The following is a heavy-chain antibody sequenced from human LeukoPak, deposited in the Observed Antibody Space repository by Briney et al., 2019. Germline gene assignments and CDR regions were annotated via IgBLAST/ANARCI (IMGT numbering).Heavy chain of an antibody. V-gene: IGHV3-48*01. CDR3: ARDRSIMITFGGVVDP. Sequence: PGRSLRLSCAASGFTFSSYAMHWVRQAPGKGLEWVSYISSSSSTIYYADSVKGRFTISRDNAKNSLYLQMNSLRAEDTAVYYCARDRSIMITFGGVVDPWGQGTLVTVSS. D-gene: IGHD3-16*01. CDR2: ISSSSSTI. J-gene: IGHJ5*02. CDR1: GFTFSSYA.